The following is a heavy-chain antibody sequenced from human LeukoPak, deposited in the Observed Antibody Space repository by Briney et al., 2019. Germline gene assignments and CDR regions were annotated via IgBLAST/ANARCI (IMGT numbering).Heavy chain of an antibody. Sequence: SETLSLTCTVSGGSISSYYWSWIRQPPGKELEWIGYISYSGSTNYNPSLKSRVTISVDTSKTQFSLKMSSVTAADTAVYYCATLRYFDWLSDYWGQGTLVTVSS. CDR2: ISYSGST. D-gene: IGHD3-9*01. J-gene: IGHJ4*02. CDR1: GGSISSYY. CDR3: ATLRYFDWLSDY. V-gene: IGHV4-59*01.